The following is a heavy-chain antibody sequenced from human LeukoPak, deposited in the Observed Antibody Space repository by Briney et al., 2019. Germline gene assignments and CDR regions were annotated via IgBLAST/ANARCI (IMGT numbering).Heavy chain of an antibody. CDR3: AREGGEWELLRTFDY. CDR2: ISSSSSTI. V-gene: IGHV3-48*04. D-gene: IGHD1-26*01. Sequence: GGSLRLSCAASGFTFSSYSMNWVRQAPGKGLEWVSYISSSSSTIYYADSVKGRFTISRDNAKNSLYLQMNSLRAEDTAVYYCAREGGEWELLRTFDYWGQGTLVTVSS. CDR1: GFTFSSYS. J-gene: IGHJ4*02.